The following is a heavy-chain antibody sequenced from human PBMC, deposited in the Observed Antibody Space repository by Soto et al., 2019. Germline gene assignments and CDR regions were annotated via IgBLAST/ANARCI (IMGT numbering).Heavy chain of an antibody. V-gene: IGHV3-48*03. CDR1: GFTFSYYE. J-gene: IGHJ5*02. CDR3: ARDTGRASADL. CDR2: ISHTDRLT. Sequence: EVQLAESGGGLVKPGGSLRLSCVGSGFTFSYYEMNWVRQAPGKGLERVAFISHTDRLTHYPDSVRGRFTISRDNAKNSLYLRMTSIRVEDTAVYYCARDTGRASADLWGQGTLVTVSS. D-gene: IGHD6-13*01.